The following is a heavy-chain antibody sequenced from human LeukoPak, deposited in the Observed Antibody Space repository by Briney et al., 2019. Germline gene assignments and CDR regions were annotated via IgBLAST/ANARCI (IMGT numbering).Heavy chain of an antibody. CDR1: GFRFSDYW. J-gene: IGHJ4*02. CDR2: ISKDGSDT. D-gene: IGHD6-6*01. V-gene: IGHV3-74*01. CDR3: ARGGYSGSYYRFS. Sequence: GGSLRLSCAASGFRFSDYWMHWVRQAPGKGPEWLSRISKDGSDTVYADSAKGRFTASRDNAKNTVYLQVTNLGPEDTAVYFCARGGYSGSYYRFSWGQGTLVTVAS.